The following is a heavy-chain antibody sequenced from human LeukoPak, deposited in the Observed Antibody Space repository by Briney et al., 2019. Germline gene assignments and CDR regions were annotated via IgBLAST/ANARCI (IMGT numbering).Heavy chain of an antibody. CDR3: AKVLEAGFDGSVNYYDSSGYYYYYGTDV. J-gene: IGHJ6*02. CDR2: ISGSGGST. Sequence: GGSLRLSCAASGFTFSSYAMSWVRQAPGKGLERVSAISGSGGSTYYADSVKGRFTISRDNSKNTLYLQMNSLRAEDTAVYYCAKVLEAGFDGSVNYYDSSGYYYYYGTDVWGQGTTVTVSS. V-gene: IGHV3-23*01. CDR1: GFTFSSYA. D-gene: IGHD3-22*01.